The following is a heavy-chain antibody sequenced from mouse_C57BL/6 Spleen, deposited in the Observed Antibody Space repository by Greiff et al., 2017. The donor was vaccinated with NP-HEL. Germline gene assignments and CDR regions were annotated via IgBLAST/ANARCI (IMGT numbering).Heavy chain of an antibody. V-gene: IGHV1-42*01. Sequence: VQLQQSGPELVKPGASVKISCKASGYSFTGYYMNWVKQSPEKSLEWIGEINPSTGGTTYNQKFKAKATLTVDKSSSTAYMQFKSLTSEDSAVYYCASNHYGSKKYFDVWGTGTTVTVSS. CDR1: GYSFTGYY. D-gene: IGHD1-1*01. CDR3: ASNHYGSKKYFDV. CDR2: INPSTGGT. J-gene: IGHJ1*03.